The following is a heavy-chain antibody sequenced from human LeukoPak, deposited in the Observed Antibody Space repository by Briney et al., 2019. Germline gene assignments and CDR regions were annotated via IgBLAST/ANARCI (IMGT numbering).Heavy chain of an antibody. CDR3: ARGHSSGWFYWYFDL. CDR2: INHSGST. CDR1: GGSFSGYY. D-gene: IGHD6-19*01. Sequence: ETLSLTCAVYGGSFSGYYWSWIRQPPGKGLEWIGEINHSGSTNYNPSLKSRVTISVDTSKNQFSLKLSSVTAADTAVYYCARGHSSGWFYWYFDLWGRGTLVTVSS. V-gene: IGHV4-34*01. J-gene: IGHJ2*01.